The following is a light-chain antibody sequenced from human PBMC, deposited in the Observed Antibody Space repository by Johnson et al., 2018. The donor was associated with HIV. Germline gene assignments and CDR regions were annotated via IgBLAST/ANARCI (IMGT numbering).Light chain of an antibody. J-gene: IGLJ1*01. Sequence: QSVLTQPPSVSAAPGQKVTISCSGSSSDMGNYAVSWYQQLPGTAPKLLIFENNKRPSGIPDRFSGSKSGTSATLGIPGLQPGDEADYYCGTWDSSLSAEVFGTGTKVTVL. CDR1: SSDMGNYA. CDR3: GTWDSSLSAEV. CDR2: ENN. V-gene: IGLV1-51*02.